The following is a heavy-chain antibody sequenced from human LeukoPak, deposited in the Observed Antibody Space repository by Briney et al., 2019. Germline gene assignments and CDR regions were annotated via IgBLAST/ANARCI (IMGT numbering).Heavy chain of an antibody. CDR3: ARGGGYDYYFDY. Sequence: GASVKVSCKASVYTFTSYYMHWVRQAPGQGLEWMGIINPSGGSTSYAQKFQGRVTMSRDTSTSTAYMELCSLRSEDTAVYYCARGGGYDYYFDYWGQGTLVTVSS. D-gene: IGHD5-12*01. CDR1: VYTFTSYY. J-gene: IGHJ4*02. CDR2: INPSGGST. V-gene: IGHV1-46*01.